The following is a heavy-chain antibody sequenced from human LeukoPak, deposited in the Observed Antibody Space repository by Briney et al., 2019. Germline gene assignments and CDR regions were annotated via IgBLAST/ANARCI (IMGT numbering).Heavy chain of an antibody. V-gene: IGHV4-39*07. Sequence: EWIGTIYYSGSTYYHPSLKSRVPISIDTSKNQFSLNLSSVTAADTAVYYCARETTMVLDYWGQGTLVTVSS. CDR2: IYYSGST. CDR3: ARETTMVLDY. D-gene: IGHD5-18*01. J-gene: IGHJ4*02.